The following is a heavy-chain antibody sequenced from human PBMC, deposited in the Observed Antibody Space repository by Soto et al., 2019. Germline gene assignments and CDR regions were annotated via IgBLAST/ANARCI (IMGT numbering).Heavy chain of an antibody. J-gene: IGHJ4*02. CDR1: GYTFITYS. Sequence: QVQLVQSGAEVKKPGASVKVSCKATGYTFITYSYSWVRQAPGQGLEWMGWISPFNGNTNYAQRFQGRVTMTTETSTTTVYMELRSLRSDDTAVYYCARDGDPYGDLGYWGQGTLVTVSS. V-gene: IGHV1-18*04. D-gene: IGHD4-17*01. CDR2: ISPFNGNT. CDR3: ARDGDPYGDLGY.